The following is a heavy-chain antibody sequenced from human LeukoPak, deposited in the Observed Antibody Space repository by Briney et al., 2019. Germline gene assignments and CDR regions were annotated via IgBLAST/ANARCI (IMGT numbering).Heavy chain of an antibody. J-gene: IGHJ4*02. V-gene: IGHV4-59*08. CDR2: VSNSGNT. Sequence: PSETLSLTCSVSGGSTRNYYWTWIRQPPGKGLEWIGHVSNSGNTKYNPSLKSRVTISIDTSKKHFSLNLSSVSAADTAVYYCARGDFDYWGQGTLVTVSS. CDR1: GGSTRNYY. CDR3: ARGDFDY.